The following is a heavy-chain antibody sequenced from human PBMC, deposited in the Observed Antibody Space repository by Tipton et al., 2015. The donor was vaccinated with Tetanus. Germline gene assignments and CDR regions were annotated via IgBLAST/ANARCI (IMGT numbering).Heavy chain of an antibody. CDR2: IYNTGNT. D-gene: IGHD3-22*01. Sequence: TLSLTCTVSGGSISSSSYYWGWIRQPPGKGLEWIGSIYNTGNTYYNPALTSRVTMSVDTSMIQFSLKLRSLTDADTAVYYCARLSSSANDAHGFDIWGQGTMVTVSS. J-gene: IGHJ3*02. CDR1: GGSISSSSYY. V-gene: IGHV4-39*01. CDR3: ARLSSSANDAHGFDI.